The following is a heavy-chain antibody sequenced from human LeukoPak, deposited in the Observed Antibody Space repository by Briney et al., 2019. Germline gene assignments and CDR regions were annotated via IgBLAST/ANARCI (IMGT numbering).Heavy chain of an antibody. CDR1: GFTFSSYS. D-gene: IGHD4-17*01. V-gene: IGHV3-21*01. Sequence: KSGGSLRLSCAASGFTFSSYSMNWVRQAPGKGLEWVSSISSSSSYIYYADSVKGRFTTSRDNAKNSLYLQMNSLRAEDTAVYYCARVPHDYGDNWFDPWGQGTLVTVSS. J-gene: IGHJ5*02. CDR3: ARVPHDYGDNWFDP. CDR2: ISSSSSYI.